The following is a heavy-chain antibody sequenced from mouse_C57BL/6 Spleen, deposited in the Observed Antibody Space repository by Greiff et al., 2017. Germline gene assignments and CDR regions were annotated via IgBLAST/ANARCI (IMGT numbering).Heavy chain of an antibody. V-gene: IGHV1-15*01. CDR1: GYTFTDYE. Sequence: QVQLQQSGAELVRPGASVTLSCKASGYTFTDYEMHWVKQTPVHGLEWIGAIDPATGGTAYNQKFKGKALLTADKSSSTAYMELRSLTSEDSAVYYGTRSDYYYGSSYGDYWGQGTTLTVSS. CDR3: TRSDYYYGSSYGDY. J-gene: IGHJ2*01. D-gene: IGHD1-1*01. CDR2: IDPATGGT.